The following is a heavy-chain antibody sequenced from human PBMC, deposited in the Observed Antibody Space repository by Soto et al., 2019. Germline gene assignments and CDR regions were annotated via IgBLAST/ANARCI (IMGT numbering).Heavy chain of an antibody. CDR1: GGSISSYY. J-gene: IGHJ4*02. Sequence: PSETLSLTCTVSGGSISSYYWSWIRQPPGKGLEWIGYIYYSGSTNYNPSLKSRVTISVDTSKNQFSLKLSSVTAADTAVYYCARARFSGWDVSGFDYWGQGTLVTVSS. CDR2: IYYSGST. D-gene: IGHD6-19*01. CDR3: ARARFSGWDVSGFDY. V-gene: IGHV4-59*01.